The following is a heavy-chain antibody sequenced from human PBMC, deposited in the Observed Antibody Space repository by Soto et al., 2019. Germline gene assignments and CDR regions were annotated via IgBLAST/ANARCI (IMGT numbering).Heavy chain of an antibody. V-gene: IGHV4-59*01. CDR2: IYYSGST. Sequence: SETLSLTCTVSGGSINHYYWSWIRQPTGKGLEYIGHIYYSGSTNYNPSFKSRISISLDASKNQFTLNLASVTAADTAVYYCARTLLYSSGWYPDSWGQGTLVTVSS. D-gene: IGHD6-19*01. CDR1: GGSINHYY. CDR3: ARTLLYSSGWYPDS. J-gene: IGHJ4*02.